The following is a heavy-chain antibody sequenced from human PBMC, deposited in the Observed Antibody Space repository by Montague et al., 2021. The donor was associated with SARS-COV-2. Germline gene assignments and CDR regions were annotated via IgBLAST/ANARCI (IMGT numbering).Heavy chain of an antibody. CDR3: ASSYYYGSGTYVYNYYMDV. Sequence: SETLSLTCTVSGASVSSSPYYWGWIRQPPGRGLEWVGSISYSGRTYFSPSLKSRLTISVDSSENQFPLGLSSVTAADTAVYYCASSYYYGSGTYVYNYYMDVWGKGTTVTVSS. V-gene: IGHV4-39*01. CDR2: ISYSGRT. D-gene: IGHD3-10*01. CDR1: GASVSSSPYY. J-gene: IGHJ6*03.